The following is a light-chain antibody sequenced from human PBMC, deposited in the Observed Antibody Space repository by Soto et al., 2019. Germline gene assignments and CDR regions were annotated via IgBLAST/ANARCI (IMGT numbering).Light chain of an antibody. CDR3: VQFSHFRRT. Sequence: DIVLTQTPLSSPVTLGQPASISCRSSQSIVYSDGNTYLSWLQQRPGQPPRLLIYQFSKRFSWVPERFRGCGAGTDFTLKISRVEAEDVGVYSCVQFSHFRRTFGQGTKVEIK. CDR2: QFS. V-gene: IGKV2-24*01. J-gene: IGKJ1*01. CDR1: QSIVYSDGNTY.